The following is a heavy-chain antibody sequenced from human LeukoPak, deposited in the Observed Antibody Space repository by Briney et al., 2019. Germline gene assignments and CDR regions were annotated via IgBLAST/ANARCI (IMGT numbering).Heavy chain of an antibody. CDR2: IKQHGSET. CDR1: GFTSSDYW. V-gene: IGHV3-7*01. Sequence: GGSLRLSCAASGFTSSDYWMSWVRQAPGKGLEWVANIKQHGSETYYVDSVKGRFTISRDNAKNSLYLQMNSLRAEDTAIYYCASALPADHFDYWGQGTLVTVSS. CDR3: ASALPADHFDY. J-gene: IGHJ4*02.